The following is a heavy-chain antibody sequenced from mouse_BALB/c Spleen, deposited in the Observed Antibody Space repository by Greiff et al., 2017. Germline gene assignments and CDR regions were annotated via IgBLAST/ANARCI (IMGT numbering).Heavy chain of an antibody. D-gene: IGHD2-3*01. CDR3: ARDDSYYAMDY. CDR2: IYPYNGGT. CDR1: GYTFTDYN. V-gene: IGHV1S29*02. Sequence: VQLKESGPELVKPGASVKISCKASGYTFTDYNMPWVKQSHGKSLEWIGYIYPYNGGTGYNQKFKSKATLTVDNSASTAYMELRSLTSEDSAVYYCARDDSYYAMDYWGQGTSVTVSS. J-gene: IGHJ4*01.